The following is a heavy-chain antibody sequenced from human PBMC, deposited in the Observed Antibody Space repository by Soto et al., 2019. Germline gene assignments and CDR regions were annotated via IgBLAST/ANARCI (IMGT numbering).Heavy chain of an antibody. V-gene: IGHV5-10-1*01. CDR3: ARRHSSSSAFDP. CDR1: GYSFTSYW. J-gene: IGHJ5*02. Sequence: EVQLVQSGAEVKKPGESLRISCKCSGYSFTSYWISWVRQMPGKGLEWMGRIDPSDSYTNYSPSFQGHVTISADKSISTAYLQWSSLKASDTAMYYCARRHSSSSAFDPWGQGTLVTVSS. CDR2: IDPSDSYT. D-gene: IGHD6-13*01.